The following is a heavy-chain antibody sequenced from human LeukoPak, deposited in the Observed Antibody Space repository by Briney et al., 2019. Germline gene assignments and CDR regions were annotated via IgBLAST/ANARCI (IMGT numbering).Heavy chain of an antibody. Sequence: PGGSLRLSCAASGFIVSSNYMSWVRQAPGKGLEWVSIIYSGGSTFYADSVKGRFTISRDNSKNALYLQMNSLTAEDTALYYCARVRTGDYLDALDIWGHGTMVFVSS. J-gene: IGHJ3*02. D-gene: IGHD7-27*01. CDR3: ARVRTGDYLDALDI. CDR2: IYSGGST. V-gene: IGHV3-53*01. CDR1: GFIVSSNY.